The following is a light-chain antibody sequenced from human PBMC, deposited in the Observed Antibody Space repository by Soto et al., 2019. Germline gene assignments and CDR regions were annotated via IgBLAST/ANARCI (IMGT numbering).Light chain of an antibody. J-gene: IGLJ2*01. CDR1: SGHSSYA. Sequence: QSVLTQSPSASASLGASVKLTCTLSSGHSSYAIAWHQQQPEKGPRYLMKLNSDGSHSKGDGIPDRCSGSSSGAERYLTISSLQSEDEADYYCQPWGTGIQVFGGGTKLTVL. CDR3: QPWGTGIQV. CDR2: LNSDGSH. V-gene: IGLV4-69*01.